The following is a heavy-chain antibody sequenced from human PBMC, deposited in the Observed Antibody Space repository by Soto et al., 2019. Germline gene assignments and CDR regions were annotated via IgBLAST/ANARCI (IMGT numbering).Heavy chain of an antibody. CDR2: ISYSGNT. CDR3: AKDGCGANCFQQDILAAFDI. Sequence: QVQLQESGPGLVKPSQTLSLTCTVSGGSINSGGYYWSWIRQPPGQGLEWIGYISYSGNTYYNTSLKSRLPISLDTSRNHFSLKLSSVTATDTAVYYCAKDGCGANCFQQDILAAFDIWGQGTMVTVSS. J-gene: IGHJ3*02. CDR1: GGSINSGGYY. V-gene: IGHV4-30-4*01. D-gene: IGHD2-21*02.